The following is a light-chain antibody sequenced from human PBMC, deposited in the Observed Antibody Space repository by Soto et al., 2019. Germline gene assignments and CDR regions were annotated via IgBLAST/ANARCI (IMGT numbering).Light chain of an antibody. CDR1: QSISSW. CDR2: DAS. CDR3: QQHNSYPFT. J-gene: IGKJ3*01. Sequence: DIQMTQSPSTLSASVGDRVTITCRASQSISSWLAWYQQKPGKAPNLLIYDASSLQSGVPSRFSGSGSGTEFTLAISSLQPDDFATYYCQQHNSYPFTFGPGTKVDIK. V-gene: IGKV1-5*01.